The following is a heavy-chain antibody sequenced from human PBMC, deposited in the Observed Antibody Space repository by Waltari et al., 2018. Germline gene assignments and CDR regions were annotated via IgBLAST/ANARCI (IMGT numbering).Heavy chain of an antibody. V-gene: IGHV1-69*08. J-gene: IGHJ4*02. CDR1: GSTFSSYA. D-gene: IGHD3-16*02. CDR2: IIPIFGTA. CDR3: ASVGIMITFGGVIVPSNFDY. Sequence: QVQLVQSGAEVKKPGSSVKVSCQAPGSTFSSYAISCVPQAPVQGLEWMGRIIPIFGTANYAQKFQGRVTITADKSTSTAYMELSSLRSEDTAVYYCASVGIMITFGGVIVPSNFDYWGQGTLVTVSS.